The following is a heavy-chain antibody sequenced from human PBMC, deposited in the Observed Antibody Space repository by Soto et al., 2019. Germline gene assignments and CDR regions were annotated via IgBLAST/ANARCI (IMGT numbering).Heavy chain of an antibody. D-gene: IGHD1-26*01. J-gene: IGHJ4*01. V-gene: IGHV6-1*01. CDR3: ARGEQYSGRIFDY. CDR1: GDSVSSNSAG. Sequence: PSQTLSLTCVITGDSVSSNSAGWSWVRQSPSGGLEWLGRTYYRSKWYYEYAVSVRGRITINPDTSKNQYSLQLNSVTPEDTAVYFCARGEQYSGRIFDYWGQGTLVTVSS. CDR2: TYYRSKWYY.